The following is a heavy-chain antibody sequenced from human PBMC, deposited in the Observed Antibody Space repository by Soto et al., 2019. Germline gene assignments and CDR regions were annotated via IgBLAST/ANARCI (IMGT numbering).Heavy chain of an antibody. J-gene: IGHJ6*02. Sequence: QEQLVQSGAEVKKTGASVKVSCKASGYTFSGYYIHWLRQAPGQGLEWMGWINPNSGGTNYAQKFQGRVTVTRDTPTSTAYMELSRLTSDDPAVYYCARSLTEGYCTITGCYTRPLYGMDVWGQGTTVTVSS. CDR3: ARSLTEGYCTITGCYTRPLYGMDV. D-gene: IGHD2-2*02. CDR1: GYTFSGYY. CDR2: INPNSGGT. V-gene: IGHV1-2*02.